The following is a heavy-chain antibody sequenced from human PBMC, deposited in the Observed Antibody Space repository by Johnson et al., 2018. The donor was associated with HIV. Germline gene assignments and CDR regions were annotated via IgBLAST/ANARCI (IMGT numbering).Heavy chain of an antibody. V-gene: IGHV3-11*04. CDR2: ISGSGSTI. CDR3: ARAAYSGSHHDAFDI. Sequence: QVQLVESGGGLIQPGGSLRLSCAASGFSVRTNYMSWVRQAPGKGLEWVSVISGSGSTIYYADSVKGRFTISRDNAKNSLYLQMNSLRAEDTAVYYCARAAYSGSHHDAFDIWGQGTMVTVSS. D-gene: IGHD1-26*01. J-gene: IGHJ3*02. CDR1: GFSVRTNY.